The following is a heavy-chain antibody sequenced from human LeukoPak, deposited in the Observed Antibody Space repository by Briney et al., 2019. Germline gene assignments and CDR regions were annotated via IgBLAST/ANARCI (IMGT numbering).Heavy chain of an antibody. CDR1: GYTLTELS. J-gene: IGHJ4*02. V-gene: IGHV3-64*01. CDR2: ITSDGGST. D-gene: IGHD3-10*01. Sequence: GASVKVSCKVSGYTLTELSMHWVRQAPGKGLEYVSAITSDGGSTYYANSVKGRFIISRDNSKNTLYLQMGSLRADDMAVYYCASGIWFGELFGSFDYWGQGTLVTASS. CDR3: ASGIWFGELFGSFDY.